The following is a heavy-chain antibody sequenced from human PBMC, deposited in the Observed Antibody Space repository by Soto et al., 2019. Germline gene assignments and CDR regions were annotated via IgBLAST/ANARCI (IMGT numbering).Heavy chain of an antibody. CDR3: SRGYPPRDQLGNLPGAF. J-gene: IGHJ4*02. Sequence: ASVKVCCKASGGSFRSYTMSWVRHAPGQGLEWMGIINPSGGSTNYAQKFQGRVTMTRDTSTSTVYMELSSLRSEDTAIYYCSRGYPPRDQLGNLPGAFWGQGTLVTVSS. CDR2: INPSGGST. CDR1: GGSFRSYT. D-gene: IGHD1-1*01. V-gene: IGHV1-46*03.